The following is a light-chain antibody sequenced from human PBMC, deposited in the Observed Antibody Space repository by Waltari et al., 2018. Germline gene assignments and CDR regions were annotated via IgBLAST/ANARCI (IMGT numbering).Light chain of an antibody. CDR1: QSVSNY. CDR3: QQRRSWPLT. V-gene: IGKV3-11*01. Sequence: DIVLTQSPAILSLSPGARAPLSCRASQSVSNYLAWYQQKPGQAPTLLIYDTSNRATGIPARFSGSGFGTDFTLTISNLEPEDFAIYYCQQRRSWPLTFGGGTKVEIK. CDR2: DTS. J-gene: IGKJ4*01.